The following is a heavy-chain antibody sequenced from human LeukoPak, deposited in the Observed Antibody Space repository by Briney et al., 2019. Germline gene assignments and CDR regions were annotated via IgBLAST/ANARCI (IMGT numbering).Heavy chain of an antibody. CDR2: ISGRDYS. CDR3: AKSRNFYYYFMEV. Sequence: GGSLRLSCAASGFNFSNYGMIWVRQAPGKGLEWVSGISGRDYSDHADSVKGRFTISRDNSKNTLYLQMNSLRAEDTALYYCAKSRNFYYYFMEVSGRGTKVTISS. CDR1: GFNFSNYG. V-gene: IGHV3-23*01. J-gene: IGHJ6*03.